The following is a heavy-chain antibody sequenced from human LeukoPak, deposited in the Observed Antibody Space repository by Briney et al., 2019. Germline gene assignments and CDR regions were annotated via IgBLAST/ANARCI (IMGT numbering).Heavy chain of an antibody. V-gene: IGHV3-7*01. Sequence: GGSLRLSCAASGFTFSNNWMTWVRQAPGKGLEWVASVKKDASEKYYVDSVKGRFTISRDNAKNSLYLQMNSLRVEDTAGYYCARHQLDWNSDAFDIWGQGTMVTVSS. CDR3: ARHQLDWNSDAFDI. CDR1: GFTFSNNW. J-gene: IGHJ3*02. CDR2: VKKDASEK. D-gene: IGHD1-7*01.